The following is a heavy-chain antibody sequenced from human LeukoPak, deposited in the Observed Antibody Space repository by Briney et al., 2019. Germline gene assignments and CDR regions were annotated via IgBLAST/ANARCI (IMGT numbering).Heavy chain of an antibody. CDR3: ATWFTGGFFSYAFDI. CDR2: MNPNSGNT. CDR1: GYTFTSYD. V-gene: IGHV1-8*02. Sequence: GASVKVSCKASGYTFTSYDINWVRQATGQGLEWMGWMNPNSGNTGYAQKFQGRVTMTTDTSTSTAYMELRSLRSDDTAVYYCATWFTGGFFSYAFDIWGQGTMVTVSS. D-gene: IGHD2-8*02. J-gene: IGHJ3*02.